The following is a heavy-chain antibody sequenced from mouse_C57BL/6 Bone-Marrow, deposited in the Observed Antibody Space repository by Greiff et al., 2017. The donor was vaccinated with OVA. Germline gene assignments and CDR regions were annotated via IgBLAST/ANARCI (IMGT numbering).Heavy chain of an antibody. V-gene: IGHV1-81*01. CDR2: IYPRSGNT. D-gene: IGHD1-1*01. J-gene: IGHJ3*01. CDR1: GYTFTSYG. Sequence: QVQLQQSGAELARPGASVKLSCKASGYTFTSYGISWVKQRTGQGLEWIGEIYPRSGNTYYNEKFKGKATLTAYKSSSTAYMELRSLTSEDSAVYFCARSYYGSSWFAYWGQGTLVTVSA. CDR3: ARSYYGSSWFAY.